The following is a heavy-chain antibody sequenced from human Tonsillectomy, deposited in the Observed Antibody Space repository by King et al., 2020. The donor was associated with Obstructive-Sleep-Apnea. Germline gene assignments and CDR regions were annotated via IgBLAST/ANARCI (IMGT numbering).Heavy chain of an antibody. D-gene: IGHD2-15*01. CDR3: ARETGYCSGGRCYRYGMDV. V-gene: IGHV3-21*01. CDR1: GFTFSTFS. J-gene: IGHJ6*02. CDR2: ITSIGSYI. Sequence: VQLVESGGGLVKPGGSLRLSCAASGFTFSTFSMNWVRQAPGKGLEWVSSITSIGSYIYYVDSVKGRFTISRDNAKNSLFLQMNSLRAEDTAVYSCARETGYCSGGRCYRYGMDVWGQGTTVTVSS.